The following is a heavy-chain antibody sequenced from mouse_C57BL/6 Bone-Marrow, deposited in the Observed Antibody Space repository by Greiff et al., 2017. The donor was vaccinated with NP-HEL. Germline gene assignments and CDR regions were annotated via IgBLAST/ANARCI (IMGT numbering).Heavy chain of an antibody. D-gene: IGHD4-1*01. CDR1: GFTFSSYA. J-gene: IGHJ2*01. Sequence: EVKLVESGGGLVKPGGSLKLSCAASGFTFSSYAMSWVRQTPEKRLEWVATISDGGSYTYYPDNVKGRFTISRDNAKNNLYLQMSHLKSEDTAMYYCASHNWVFDYWGQGTTLTVSS. CDR3: ASHNWVFDY. CDR2: ISDGGSYT. V-gene: IGHV5-4*03.